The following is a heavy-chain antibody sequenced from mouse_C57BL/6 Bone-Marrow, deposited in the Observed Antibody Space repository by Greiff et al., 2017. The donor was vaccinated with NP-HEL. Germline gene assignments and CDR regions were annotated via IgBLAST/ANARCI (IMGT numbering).Heavy chain of an antibody. CDR3: AGSYYYGSYYAMDY. Sequence: EVKLVESGPGLVKPSQSLSLTCSVTGYSITSGYYWNWIRQFPGNKLEWMGYISYDGSNNYNPSLKNRISITRDTSKKQFFLKLNSVTTEDTATYYCAGSYYYGSYYAMDYWGQGTSVTVSS. J-gene: IGHJ4*01. CDR1: GYSITSGYY. D-gene: IGHD1-1*01. V-gene: IGHV3-6*01. CDR2: ISYDGSN.